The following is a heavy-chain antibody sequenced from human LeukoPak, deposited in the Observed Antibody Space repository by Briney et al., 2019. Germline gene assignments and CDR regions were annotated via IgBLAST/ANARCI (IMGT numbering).Heavy chain of an antibody. D-gene: IGHD6-6*01. CDR1: GFTFSTSW. J-gene: IGHJ6*03. CDR3: ATLVGDYYYYFYMDV. Sequence: GGSLRLSCAASGFTFSTSWMSWVRQAPGRGLEWVANIKQDGGEKYYLDSVKGRFTISRDNAKSSVFLQMNSLRAEDTAVYYCATLVGDYYYYFYMDVWGKGTTVTVSS. V-gene: IGHV3-7*01. CDR2: IKQDGGEK.